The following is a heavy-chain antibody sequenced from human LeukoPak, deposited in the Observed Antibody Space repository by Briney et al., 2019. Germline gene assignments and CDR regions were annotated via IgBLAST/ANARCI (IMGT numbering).Heavy chain of an antibody. V-gene: IGHV3-49*04. CDR2: IRSKAYGGTT. J-gene: IGHJ3*02. CDR1: GFTFDDYA. Sequence: SGGSLRLSCTGSGFTFDDYAMNWVRQAPGKGLEWVGFIRSKAYGGTTEYAASVKGRFTISRDDSKSIAYLQMNSLKTEDTAVYYCTKYAELLWFGELPRAFDIWGQGTMVTVSS. CDR3: TKYAELLWFGELPRAFDI. D-gene: IGHD3-10*01.